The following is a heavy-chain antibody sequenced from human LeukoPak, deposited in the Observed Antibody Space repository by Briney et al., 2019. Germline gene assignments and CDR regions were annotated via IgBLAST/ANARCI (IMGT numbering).Heavy chain of an antibody. J-gene: IGHJ6*03. CDR2: INHSGST. CDR1: GGTFSGYY. CDR3: ARARTGPSGGTYYYYYYYMDV. V-gene: IGHV4-34*01. D-gene: IGHD1/OR15-1a*01. Sequence: PSETLSLNCAVYGGTFSGYYWSWIRQPPGKGLEWIGEINHSGSTNYNPSLKSRVTLSVDTSKNQFSLKLSSVTAADTAVYYCARARTGPSGGTYYYYYYYMDVWGKGTTVTVSS.